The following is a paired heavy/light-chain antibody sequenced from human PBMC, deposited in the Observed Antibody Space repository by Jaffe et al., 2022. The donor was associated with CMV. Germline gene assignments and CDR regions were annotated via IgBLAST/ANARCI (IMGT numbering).Light chain of an antibody. CDR1: QSVSSY. CDR2: DAS. V-gene: IGKV3-11*01. Sequence: EIVLTQSPATLSLSPGERATLSCRASQSVSSYLAWYQQKPGQAPRLLIYDASNRATGIPARFSGSGSGTDFTLTISSLEPEDFAVYYCQQRSNWPPSTFGQGTRLEIK. CDR3: QQRSNWPPST. J-gene: IGKJ5*01.
Heavy chain of an antibody. J-gene: IGHJ6*02. CDR3: ARDPEVYYYGMDV. CDR2: IYTSGST. Sequence: QVQLQESGPGLVKPSETLSLTCTVSGGSISSYYWSWIRQPAGKGLEWIGRIYTSGSTNYNPSLKSRVTMSVDTSKNQFSLKLSSVTAADTAVYYCARDPEVYYYGMDVWGQGTTVTVSS. CDR1: GGSISSYY. V-gene: IGHV4-4*07.